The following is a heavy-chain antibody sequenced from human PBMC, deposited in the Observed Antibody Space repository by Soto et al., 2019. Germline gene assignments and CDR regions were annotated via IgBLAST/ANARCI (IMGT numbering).Heavy chain of an antibody. V-gene: IGHV4-39*01. CDR3: ARVPAANHWFDP. J-gene: IGHJ5*02. Sequence: PSETLSLSCTVAGGSISSGRYRWGWIRQPPGKGLEWIASIHYSGSAHYNPSLKSRVTISVDTSKNQFSLKLSSVTAADTAVYYCARVPAANHWFDPWGQGTLVTVSS. D-gene: IGHD2-2*01. CDR2: IHYSGSA. CDR1: GGSISSGRYR.